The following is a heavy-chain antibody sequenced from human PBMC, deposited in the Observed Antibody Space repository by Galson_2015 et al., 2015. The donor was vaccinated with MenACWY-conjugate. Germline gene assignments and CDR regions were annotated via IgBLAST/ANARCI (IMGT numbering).Heavy chain of an antibody. CDR1: GDSIGSLHYY. CDR2: VYDRGSA. D-gene: IGHD6-13*01. CDR3: ARIRGVWQQLVT. V-gene: IGHV4-39*07. J-gene: IGHJ4*02. Sequence: SETLSLTCTVSGDSIGSLHYYWAWLRQTPGKGLEWIGSVYDRGSAYYNPSLKSRVAISVDASKNQFSLKLNSVTAADTAVYYCARIRGVWQQLVTWGQGTLVTVSS.